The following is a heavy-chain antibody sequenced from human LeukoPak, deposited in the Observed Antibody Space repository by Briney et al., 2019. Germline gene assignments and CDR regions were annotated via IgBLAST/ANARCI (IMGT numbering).Heavy chain of an antibody. CDR2: IYYSGST. D-gene: IGHD4/OR15-4a*01. Sequence: PSETLSLTCTVSGGSISSYYWSWIRQPPGKGLEWIGYIYYSGSTNYNPSLKSRVTISVDTSKNRFSLKLSSVTAADTAVYYCARGLFGYFDYWGQGTLVTVSS. V-gene: IGHV4-59*01. J-gene: IGHJ4*02. CDR3: ARGLFGYFDY. CDR1: GGSISSYY.